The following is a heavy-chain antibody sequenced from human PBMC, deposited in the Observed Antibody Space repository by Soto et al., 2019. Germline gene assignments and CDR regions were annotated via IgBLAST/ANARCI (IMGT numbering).Heavy chain of an antibody. J-gene: IGHJ6*02. D-gene: IGHD1-26*01. CDR2: TRNKANSYTT. V-gene: IGHV3-72*01. CDR1: GFTFSDHY. CDR3: ARGVVGATHSYYYYGMDV. Sequence: GGSLRLSCAASGFTFSDHYMDWVRQAPGKGLEWVGRTRNKANSYTTEYAASVKGRFTISRDDSKNSLYLQMNSLKTEDTAVYYCARGVVGATHSYYYYGMDVWGQGTTVTV.